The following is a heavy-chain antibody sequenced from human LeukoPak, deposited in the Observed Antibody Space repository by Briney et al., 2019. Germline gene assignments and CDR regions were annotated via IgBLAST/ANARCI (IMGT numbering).Heavy chain of an antibody. CDR3: ASGPHYDFWSGYYRDY. CDR1: GFTFSSYS. D-gene: IGHD3-3*01. V-gene: IGHV3-21*01. J-gene: IGHJ4*02. CDR2: ISSSSSYI. Sequence: GGTLRLSCAASGFTFSSYSMNWVRQAPGKGLEWVSSISSSSSYIYYADSVKGRFTISRDNAKNSLYLQMNSLRAEDTAVYYCASGPHYDFWSGYYRDYWGQGTLVTVSS.